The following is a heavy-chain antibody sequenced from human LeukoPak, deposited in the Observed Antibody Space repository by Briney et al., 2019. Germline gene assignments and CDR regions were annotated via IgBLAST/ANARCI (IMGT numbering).Heavy chain of an antibody. J-gene: IGHJ4*02. CDR2: IWYDGINK. V-gene: IGHV3-33*01. Sequence: PGGSLRLSCAASGFTFSSYGMHWVRQAPGKGLEWVAVIWYDGINKYYADSVKGRFTISRDNSKNPLYLQMNSLRAEDTAVYYCAACSSVSFLLDYWGQGTLVTVSS. D-gene: IGHD3-10*01. CDR3: AACSSVSFLLDY. CDR1: GFTFSSYG.